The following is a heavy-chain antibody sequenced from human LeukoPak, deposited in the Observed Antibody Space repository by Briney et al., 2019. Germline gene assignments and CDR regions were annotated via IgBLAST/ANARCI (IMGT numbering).Heavy chain of an antibody. CDR1: GGSISSYY. Sequence: SETLSLTCTVSGGSISSYYWSWIRQPAGKGLEWIGRIYTSGSTNYNPSLKSRVTMSVDTSKNQFSLKLSSVTAADTAVYYCARDRLKYDSSGSNPDWGQGTLVTVSS. D-gene: IGHD3-22*01. CDR2: IYTSGST. J-gene: IGHJ4*02. CDR3: ARDRLKYDSSGSNPD. V-gene: IGHV4-4*07.